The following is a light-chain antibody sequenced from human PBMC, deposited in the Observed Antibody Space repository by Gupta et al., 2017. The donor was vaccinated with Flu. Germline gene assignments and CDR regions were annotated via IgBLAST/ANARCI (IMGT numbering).Light chain of an antibody. J-gene: IGKJ1*01. CDR1: QGISSY. CDR3: QQEDSCLWT. V-gene: IGKV1-8*01. CDR2: AAS. Sequence: AIRMTQSTSSFSASTGDRVTITCRASQGISSYLAWYQQKPGKAPKLLIYAASTLQSGVPSRFSGSGSGTDFTLTISCLQSEDFATYYCQQEDSCLWTFGQGTKVEIK.